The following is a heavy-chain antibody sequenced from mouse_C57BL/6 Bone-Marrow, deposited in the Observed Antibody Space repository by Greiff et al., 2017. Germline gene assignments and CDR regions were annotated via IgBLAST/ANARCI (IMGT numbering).Heavy chain of an antibody. CDR2: INPKYGPT. CDR1: GYSFTDYN. J-gene: IGHJ2*01. D-gene: IGHD1-1*01. Sequence: ESGPELVKPGTSVKISCKASGYSFTDYNMNWVQQSNGKSLEWIGVINPKYGPTSYNQTSKGKATLTVDQSSSTAYMQLNILTTEYSAVYYCARDDYNGSLYYFDYWGQGTTLTVSS. CDR3: ARDDYNGSLYYFDY. V-gene: IGHV1-39*01.